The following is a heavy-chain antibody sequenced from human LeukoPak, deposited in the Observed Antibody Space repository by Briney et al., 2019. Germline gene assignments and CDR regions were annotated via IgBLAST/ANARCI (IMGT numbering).Heavy chain of an antibody. D-gene: IGHD1-26*01. Sequence: GGSLRLSCAASGFTFSSYAMSWVRQAPGKWLGWVLAIPGRGDSTNYADSVKGRFTISRDNSKNTLYLQMNSLRAQDTAVYYCAKRSGVSYGYFDYWGQGTLVTVSS. CDR1: GFTFSSYA. CDR3: AKRSGVSYGYFDY. J-gene: IGHJ4*02. CDR2: IPGRGDST. V-gene: IGHV3-23*01.